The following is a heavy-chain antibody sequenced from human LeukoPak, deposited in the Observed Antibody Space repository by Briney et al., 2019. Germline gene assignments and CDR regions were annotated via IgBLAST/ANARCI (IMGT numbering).Heavy chain of an antibody. Sequence: GGSLRLSCAASGFTFSSYSINWVRQAPGKGLEWVSCISSSSSYIYYADSVKGRFTISRENAKNSLYLQMNSPRAEDTAVYYCARELLTYSNHKLGHYMDVWGKGTTVTVSS. CDR1: GFTFSSYS. CDR3: ARELLTYSNHKLGHYMDV. V-gene: IGHV3-21*01. CDR2: ISSSSSYI. J-gene: IGHJ6*03. D-gene: IGHD4-11*01.